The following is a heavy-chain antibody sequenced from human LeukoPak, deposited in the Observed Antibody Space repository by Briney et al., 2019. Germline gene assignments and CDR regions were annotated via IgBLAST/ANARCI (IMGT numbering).Heavy chain of an antibody. CDR1: GFTFSSYS. CDR3: TRPLTAASLGDPYYYMDV. Sequence: GGSLRLSCAASGFTFSSYSMNWVRRAPGKGLEWVSSISSSSSYIYYADSVKGRFTISRDNAKNSLYLQMNSLKTEDTAVYYCTRPLTAASLGDPYYYMDVWGKGTTVTVSS. V-gene: IGHV3-21*04. J-gene: IGHJ6*03. D-gene: IGHD2-21*02. CDR2: ISSSSSYI.